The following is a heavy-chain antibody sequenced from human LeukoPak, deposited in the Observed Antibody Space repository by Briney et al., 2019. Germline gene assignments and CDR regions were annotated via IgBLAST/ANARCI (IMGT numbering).Heavy chain of an antibody. Sequence: PGGSLRLSCAASGFTFSNYWLTWVRQAPGQGLEWVANIKQDGSEKHYVDSVKGRFTISRDNAKNSLYLQMDSLRGEDTAVYYCARDRQIAYWGQGTLVTVSS. CDR3: ARDRQIAY. V-gene: IGHV3-7*01. CDR1: GFTFSNYW. CDR2: IKQDGSEK. J-gene: IGHJ4*02.